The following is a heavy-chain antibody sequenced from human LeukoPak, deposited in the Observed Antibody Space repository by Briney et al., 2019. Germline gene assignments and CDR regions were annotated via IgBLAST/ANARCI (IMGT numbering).Heavy chain of an antibody. CDR1: GFTFSSYA. J-gene: IGHJ4*02. V-gene: IGHV3-30-3*01. Sequence: PGVSLRLSCAASGFTFSSYAMHWVRQAPGKGLEWVAVISYDGSNKYYADSVKGRFTISRDNSKNTLYLQMNSLRAEDTAVYYCAKEGSSWHGEVDYWGQGTLVTVSS. CDR2: ISYDGSNK. CDR3: AKEGSSWHGEVDY. D-gene: IGHD6-13*01.